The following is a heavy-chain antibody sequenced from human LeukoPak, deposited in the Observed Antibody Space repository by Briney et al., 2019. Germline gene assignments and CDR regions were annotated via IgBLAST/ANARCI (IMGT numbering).Heavy chain of an antibody. CDR1: GGSISSYY. J-gene: IGHJ6*03. CDR3: VVGYYYYYYIDV. Sequence: SETLSLTCTVSGGSISSYYWSWIRQPPGEGLEWIGYIYYSGSTNYNPPLKSRVTISVDTSKNQFSLKVSSVTAADTAVYYCVVGYYYYYYIDVWGKGTTVTVSS. CDR2: IYYSGST. V-gene: IGHV4-59*01.